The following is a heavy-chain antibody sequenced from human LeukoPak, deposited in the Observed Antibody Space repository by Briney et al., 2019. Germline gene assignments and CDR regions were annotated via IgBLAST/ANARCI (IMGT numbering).Heavy chain of an antibody. CDR1: GYSISSGYY. D-gene: IGHD3-10*01. V-gene: IGHV4-38-2*02. CDR2: IYYSGST. J-gene: IGHJ4*02. CDR3: ARSPLITMVRGVTMFDY. Sequence: SETLSLTCTVSGYSISSGYYWGWIRQPPGKGLEWIGYIYYSGSTNYNPSLKGRVTISVDTSKNQFSLKLSSVTAADTAVYYCARSPLITMVRGVTMFDYWGQGTLVTVSS.